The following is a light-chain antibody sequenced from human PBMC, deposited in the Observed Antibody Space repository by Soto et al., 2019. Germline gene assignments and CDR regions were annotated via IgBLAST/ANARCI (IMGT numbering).Light chain of an antibody. CDR3: QKYNSALWT. V-gene: IGKV1-27*01. J-gene: IGKJ1*01. Sequence: DIQMTQSPSSLSASVGDRVTITCRASEGISTYLAWYQQQPGKVPKLLIYVASTLQSGVPSRFSGSGSETDFTLTISSLQPEDAATYHCQKYNSALWTFGQGTKVEIK. CDR1: EGISTY. CDR2: VAS.